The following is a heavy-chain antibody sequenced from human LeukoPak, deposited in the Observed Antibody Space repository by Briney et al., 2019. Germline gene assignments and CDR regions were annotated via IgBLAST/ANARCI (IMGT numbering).Heavy chain of an antibody. CDR2: MNPNSGNT. Sequence: ASVKVSCKASGYTFTSYDINWVRQATGQGLEWMGWMNPNSGNTGYTHKFQGRATMTRNTSISTAYMELSSLRSEDTAVYYCARAGDSYFDYWGQGILVTVSS. CDR1: GYTFTSYD. V-gene: IGHV1-8*01. J-gene: IGHJ4*02. D-gene: IGHD3-10*01. CDR3: ARAGDSYFDY.